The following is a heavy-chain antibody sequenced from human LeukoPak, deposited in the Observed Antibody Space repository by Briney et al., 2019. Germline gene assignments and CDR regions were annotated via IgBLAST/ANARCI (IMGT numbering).Heavy chain of an antibody. CDR2: IYYSGST. D-gene: IGHD6-13*01. CDR3: ARGLKYSR. Sequence: KPSETLSLTCTVSGGSISSYYWSWIRQPPGKGLEWVGYIYYSGSTNYNPSLKSRVTISVDTSKNQFSLKLSSVTAADTAVYYCARGLKYSRWGQGTLVTVSS. J-gene: IGHJ4*02. CDR1: GGSISSYY. V-gene: IGHV4-59*12.